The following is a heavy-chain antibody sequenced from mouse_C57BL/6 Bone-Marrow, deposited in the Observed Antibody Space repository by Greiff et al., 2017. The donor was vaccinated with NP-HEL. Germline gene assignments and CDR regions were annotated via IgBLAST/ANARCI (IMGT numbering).Heavy chain of an antibody. J-gene: IGHJ4*01. CDR2: IYPGDGDT. D-gene: IGHD1-1*01. V-gene: IGHV1-82*01. Sequence: QVQLQQSGPELVKPGASVKISCKASGYAFSSSWMNWVKQRPGKGLEWIGRIYPGDGDTHYNGKFKGKATLTADKSSSTAYMQLSSLTSEDSAVYFCARDYYGSSPMDDWGQGTSVTVSS. CDR1: GYAFSSSW. CDR3: ARDYYGSSPMDD.